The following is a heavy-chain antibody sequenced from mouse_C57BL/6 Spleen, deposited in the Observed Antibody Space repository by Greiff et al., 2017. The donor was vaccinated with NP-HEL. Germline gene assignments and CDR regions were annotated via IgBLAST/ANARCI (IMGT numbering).Heavy chain of an antibody. CDR1: GFNIKDYY. Sequence: EVQLQQSGAELVRPGASVKLSCTASGFNIKDYYMHWVKQRPEQGLEWIGRIDPEDGDTEYAPKFQGKATMTADTSSNTAYLQLISLTSEDTAVYSGTPSYYGFPLAYWGQGTLVTVSA. D-gene: IGHD1-1*01. CDR3: TPSYYGFPLAY. V-gene: IGHV14-1*01. J-gene: IGHJ3*01. CDR2: IDPEDGDT.